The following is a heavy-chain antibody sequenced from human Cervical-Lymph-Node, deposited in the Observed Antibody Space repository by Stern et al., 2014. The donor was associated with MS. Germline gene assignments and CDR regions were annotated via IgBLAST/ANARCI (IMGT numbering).Heavy chain of an antibody. D-gene: IGHD3-3*01. V-gene: IGHV2-26*01. J-gene: IGHJ4*02. CDR1: GFSLSNPRMG. CDR2: IFSTDEK. CDR3: ARILRITIFRVPFYYFDY. Sequence: QVTLRESGPVLVKPTETLTLTCTVSGFSLSNPRMGVTWIRQPPGKALEWLAHIFSTDEKYYNSALKSRLTISKDTSKSQVVLNMTNVDPADTGTYYCARILRITIFRVPFYYFDYWGQGTLVTVSS.